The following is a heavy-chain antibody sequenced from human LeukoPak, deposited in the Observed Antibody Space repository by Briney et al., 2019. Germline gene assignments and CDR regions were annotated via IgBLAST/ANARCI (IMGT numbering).Heavy chain of an antibody. CDR1: GGSISSSSYY. D-gene: IGHD6-19*01. CDR2: IYYSGST. V-gene: IGHV4-39*01. Sequence: PSETLSLTCTVSGGSISSSSYYWGWIRQPPGKGLEWIGSIYYSGSTYYNPSLKSRVTISVDTSKNQFSLKLSSVTAADTAVYYCARLLNGWYVDYWGQGTLVTVSS. CDR3: ARLLNGWYVDY. J-gene: IGHJ4*02.